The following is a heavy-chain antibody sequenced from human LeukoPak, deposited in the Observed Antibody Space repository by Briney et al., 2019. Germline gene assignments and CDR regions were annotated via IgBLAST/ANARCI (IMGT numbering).Heavy chain of an antibody. J-gene: IGHJ4*02. V-gene: IGHV3-53*01. Sequence: GGSLRLSCAASGFTFSSYSMNWVRQAPGKGLEWVSLIYSGGSTYYADSVKGRFTISRDNSKNTLYLQMNSLRAEDTAIYYCARKDTVTANFDYWGQGTLVTVSS. CDR1: GFTFSSYS. CDR3: ARKDTVTANFDY. D-gene: IGHD5-18*01. CDR2: IYSGGST.